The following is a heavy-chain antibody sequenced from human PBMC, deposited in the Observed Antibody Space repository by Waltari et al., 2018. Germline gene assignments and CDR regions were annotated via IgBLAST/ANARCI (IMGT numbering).Heavy chain of an antibody. D-gene: IGHD3-22*01. CDR2: VNPTGST. CDR3: ARGHPRFDYEKSDYYAYWFDP. CDR1: GGAFGRSY. Sequence: QVELQQWGAGLLRTSETLSLTCSGPGGAFGRSYWTWLGQAPGRGLEWLGEVNPTGSTNYNPSLKSRLSLSVETSRNQVSLKMTSVTGADTAVYFCARGHPRFDYEKSDYYAYWFDPWGQGTQVTVSS. J-gene: IGHJ5*02. V-gene: IGHV4-34*01.